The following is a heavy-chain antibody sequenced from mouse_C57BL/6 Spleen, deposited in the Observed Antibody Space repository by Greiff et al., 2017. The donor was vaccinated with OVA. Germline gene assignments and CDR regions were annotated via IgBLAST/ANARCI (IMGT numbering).Heavy chain of an antibody. CDR3: ARDYSDFAWLGY. CDR1: GYTFPSYW. D-gene: IGHD2-12*01. J-gene: IGHJ3*01. CDR2: IDPSDSYT. V-gene: IGHV1-69*01. Sequence: QVQLQQSGAELVMPGASVKLSCKASGYTFPSYWMHWVKQRPGQGLEWIGEIDPSDSYTNYNQKFKGKSTLTVDKSSSTAYLQLSSLTSEDSAVCYCARDYSDFAWLGYWGQGALVTVSA.